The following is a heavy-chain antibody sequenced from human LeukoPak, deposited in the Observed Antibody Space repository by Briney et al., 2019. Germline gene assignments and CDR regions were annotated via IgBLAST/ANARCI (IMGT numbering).Heavy chain of an antibody. J-gene: IGHJ5*02. CDR1: GGSISSSSYY. Sequence: SETLSLTCTVSGGSISSSSYYWGWIRQPPGKGLEWIGSIYYSGSTYYNPSLKSRVTISVDTSKNQFSLKLSSVTAADTAVYYCARGSLGSSVKFDPWGQGTLVTVSS. V-gene: IGHV4-39*07. D-gene: IGHD6-13*01. CDR2: IYYSGST. CDR3: ARGSLGSSVKFDP.